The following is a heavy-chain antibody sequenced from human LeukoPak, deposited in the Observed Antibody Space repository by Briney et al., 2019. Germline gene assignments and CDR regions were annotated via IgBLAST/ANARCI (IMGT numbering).Heavy chain of an antibody. Sequence: WXXXAXGKXXXXXSAISINGGSKYYANSVKGRFTIYRDNSKNTLYLQMGSLRAEDMAVYYCARGIAAAAYDAFDIWGQGTMVTVSS. CDR3: ARGIAAAAYDAFDI. CDR2: ISINGGSK. V-gene: IGHV3-64*01. D-gene: IGHD6-13*01. J-gene: IGHJ3*02.